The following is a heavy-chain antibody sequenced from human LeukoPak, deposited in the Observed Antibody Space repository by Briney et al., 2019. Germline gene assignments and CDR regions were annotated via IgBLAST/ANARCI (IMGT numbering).Heavy chain of an antibody. J-gene: IGHJ1*01. CDR3: ARQGKTDGSQYFQH. CDR1: GGSISSSDHY. D-gene: IGHD2-15*01. V-gene: IGHV4-39*01. CDR2: IYYSGST. Sequence: SETLSLTCTVSGGSISSSDHYWGWIRQPPGKGLEWIGSIYYSGSTYYNPSLKSRVTISVDTSKNQFSLKVNSVTAAGSAVYYCARQGKTDGSQYFQHWGQGTPVTVSS.